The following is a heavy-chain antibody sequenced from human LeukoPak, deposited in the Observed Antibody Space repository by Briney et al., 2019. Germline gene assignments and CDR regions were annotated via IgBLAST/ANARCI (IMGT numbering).Heavy chain of an antibody. Sequence: GASVKVSCKASGYTLTRYYMHWVRQAPGQGLEWMGIINPSGGSTSYAQKFQGRVTMTRDTSTSTVYMELSSLRSEDTAVYYCARGKHIVVVTAPNWFDPWGQGTLVTVSS. V-gene: IGHV1-46*01. CDR1: GYTLTRYY. J-gene: IGHJ5*02. CDR3: ARGKHIVVVTAPNWFDP. D-gene: IGHD2-21*02. CDR2: INPSGGST.